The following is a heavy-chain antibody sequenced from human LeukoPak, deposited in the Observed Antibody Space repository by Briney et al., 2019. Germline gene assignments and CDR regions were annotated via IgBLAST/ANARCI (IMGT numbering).Heavy chain of an antibody. CDR3: ARGKVSTYFDY. D-gene: IGHD5/OR15-5a*01. CDR2: IKQDGSEK. V-gene: IGHV3-7*01. CDR1: GFTFSSYW. Sequence: GGSLRLSCVASGFTFSSYWMSWVRQAPGKGLEWVANIKQDGSEKYYVDSVKGRFTISRDNAKNSLYLQMNSLRAEDTAVYYCARGKVSTYFDYWGQGTLVTVSS. J-gene: IGHJ4*02.